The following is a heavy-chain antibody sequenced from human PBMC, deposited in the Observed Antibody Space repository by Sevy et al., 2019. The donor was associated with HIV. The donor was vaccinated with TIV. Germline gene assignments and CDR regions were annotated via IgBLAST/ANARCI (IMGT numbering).Heavy chain of an antibody. CDR3: AREWAEGTTGNDY. CDR2: IKQDGSEK. J-gene: IGHJ4*02. V-gene: IGHV3-7*01. Sequence: GGSLRLSCAASGFTFSSYWMSWVRQAPGKGLEWVANIKQDGSEKYYVDSVKGRFTISRDNAKNLLYLQMNSLRAEDTAVYYCAREWAEGTTGNDYWGQGTLVTVSS. D-gene: IGHD1-1*01. CDR1: GFTFSSYW.